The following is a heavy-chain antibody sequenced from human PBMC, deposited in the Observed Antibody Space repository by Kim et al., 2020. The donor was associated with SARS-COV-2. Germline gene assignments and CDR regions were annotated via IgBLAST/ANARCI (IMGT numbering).Heavy chain of an antibody. CDR2: ISSSGSYT. J-gene: IGHJ4*02. V-gene: IGHV3-11*05. CDR3: ARVPVGASSWFYFDC. Sequence: GGSLRLSCEASGINFSDYYMSWIRQAPGKGLEWVSYISSSGSYTKYADSLKGRFTISRDNAENSLYLEMNSLSADDTAVYYCARVPVGASSWFYFDCWGQGTLVTVSS. CDR1: GINFSDYY. D-gene: IGHD6-13*01.